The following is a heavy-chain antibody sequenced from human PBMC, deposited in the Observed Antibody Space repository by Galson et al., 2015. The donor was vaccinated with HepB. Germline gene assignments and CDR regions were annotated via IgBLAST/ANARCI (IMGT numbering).Heavy chain of an antibody. CDR3: ARDSHSKERADH. Sequence: SLRLSCAGPGFTVSTDYMSWVRQAPGKGLEWVSTIYGADTAHYADSVKGRFTISRDTFQNTLYLQMNSLTVEDTAVYFCARDSHSKERADHWGRGILVTVSS. CDR2: IYGADTA. V-gene: IGHV3-53*01. CDR1: GFTVSTDY. D-gene: IGHD4-11*01. J-gene: IGHJ4*02.